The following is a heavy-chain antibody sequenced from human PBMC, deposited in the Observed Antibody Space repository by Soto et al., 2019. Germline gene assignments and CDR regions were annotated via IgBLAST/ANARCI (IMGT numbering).Heavy chain of an antibody. CDR1: GYTFTSYA. CDR2: INVGNGNT. V-gene: IGHV1-3*01. J-gene: IGHJ4*02. CDR3: ARGDSGSYWNY. D-gene: IGHD1-26*01. Sequence: ASVKVSCKASGYTFTSYAMHWVRQAPEQRLEWMGWINVGNGNTKYSQKFQGRVTITRDTSASTAYMELSSLRSEDTAVYYCARGDSGSYWNYWGQGTLVTVSS.